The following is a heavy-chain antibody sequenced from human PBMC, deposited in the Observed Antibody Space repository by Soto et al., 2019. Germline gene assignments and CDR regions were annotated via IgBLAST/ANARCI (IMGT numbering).Heavy chain of an antibody. CDR2: IYYSGST. D-gene: IGHD1-1*01. J-gene: IGHJ2*01. CDR1: GGSLSSGDYS. V-gene: IGHV4-30-4*01. CDR3: ARTTNWYFDL. Sequence: QVQLQESGPGLVTPSQTLSLTCTVSGGSLSSGDYSWGWIRQPPGTGLEWLGYIYYSGSTYYNPSLKSRVTISVDTSKNQFSLKLSSVTAADTAVYYCARTTNWYFDLWGRGTPVTVSS.